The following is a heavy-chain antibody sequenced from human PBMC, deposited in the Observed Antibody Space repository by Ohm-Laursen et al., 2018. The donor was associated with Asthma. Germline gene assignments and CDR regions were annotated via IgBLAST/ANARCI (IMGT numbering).Heavy chain of an antibody. CDR1: GFTFSNYG. V-gene: IGHV3-33*08. CDR3: ARDWDDAAGATSGYFDY. Sequence: SLRLSCAASGFTFSNYGMHWVRQAPGKGLEWVAVIWYDGSNKYYVDSVKGRFTISRDNSKNTLYLQMNSLRAEDTAVYYCARDWDDAAGATSGYFDYWGQGTLVTVSS. CDR2: IWYDGSNK. J-gene: IGHJ4*02. D-gene: IGHD1-26*01.